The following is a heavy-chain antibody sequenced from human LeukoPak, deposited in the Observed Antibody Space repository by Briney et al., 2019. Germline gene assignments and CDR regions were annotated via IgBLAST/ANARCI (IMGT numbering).Heavy chain of an antibody. J-gene: IGHJ3*02. V-gene: IGHV1-2*02. CDR1: GYTFTGYY. CDR2: INPNSGGT. CDR3: ARAYLAGDGLLDAFDI. D-gene: IGHD3-10*01. Sequence: ASVKVSCKASGYTFTGYYMHWVRQAPGQGLEWMGWINPNSGGTNYAQKFQGRVTMTRDTSISTAYMELSRLRSDDTAVYYCARAYLAGDGLLDAFDIWGQGTMVTVSS.